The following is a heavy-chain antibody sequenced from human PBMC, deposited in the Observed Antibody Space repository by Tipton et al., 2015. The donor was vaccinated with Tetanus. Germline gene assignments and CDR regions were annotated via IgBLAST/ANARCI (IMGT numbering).Heavy chain of an antibody. D-gene: IGHD5-24*01. CDR3: ARGTDAYKSGNY. CDR1: GASISSGSHY. J-gene: IGHJ4*01. Sequence: TLSLTCTVSGASISSGSHYWSWIRQHPGKGLEWIGDMDYSGTISYSPSLKSRLSISIDTSKHQFVLKLRSVTAADSALYFCARGTDAYKSGNYWGQGTLVTVSS. V-gene: IGHV4-31*03. CDR2: MDYSGTI.